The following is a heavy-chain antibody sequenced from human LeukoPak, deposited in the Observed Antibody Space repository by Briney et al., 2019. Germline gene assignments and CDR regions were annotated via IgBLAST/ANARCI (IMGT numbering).Heavy chain of an antibody. CDR3: ARGVLYSTDAFDI. D-gene: IGHD5-18*01. CDR2: IKQGGSET. V-gene: IGHV3-7*01. CDR1: GSTFSSYC. J-gene: IGHJ3*02. Sequence: PGGSLRLSCAVSGSTFSSYCMTWVRQAPGKGLEWVANIKQGGSETYYVDSVKGRFAISRDIAKNSLYLQMNSLRAEGTAVYYCARGVLYSTDAFDIWGQGTMVIVSS.